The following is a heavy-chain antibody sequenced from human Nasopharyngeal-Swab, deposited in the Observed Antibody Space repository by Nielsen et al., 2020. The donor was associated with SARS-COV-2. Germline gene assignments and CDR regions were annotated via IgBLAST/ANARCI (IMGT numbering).Heavy chain of an antibody. CDR1: GFTVSSNY. CDR3: AREGIFHWFDP. J-gene: IGHJ5*02. Sequence: GESLKISCAASGFTVSSNYMSWVRQAPGKGLEWVSVIYSGGSTYYADSVKGRFTISRDNSKNTLYLQMNSLRAEDTAVYYCAREGIFHWFDPWGQGTLVTVSS. D-gene: IGHD3-10*01. V-gene: IGHV3-53*01. CDR2: IYSGGST.